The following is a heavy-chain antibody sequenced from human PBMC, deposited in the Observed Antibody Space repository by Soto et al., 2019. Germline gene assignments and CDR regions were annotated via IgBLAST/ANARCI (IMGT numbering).Heavy chain of an antibody. Sequence: ASVKVSCKASGYTFTGYYMHWVRQAPGQGLGWMGWINPNSGGTNYAQKFQGWVTMTRDTSISTAYMELSRLRSDDTAVYYCARYIAVAGRGSYYYYGMDVWGQGTTVTVSS. CDR2: INPNSGGT. CDR1: GYTFTGYY. CDR3: ARYIAVAGRGSYYYYGMDV. D-gene: IGHD6-19*01. V-gene: IGHV1-2*04. J-gene: IGHJ6*02.